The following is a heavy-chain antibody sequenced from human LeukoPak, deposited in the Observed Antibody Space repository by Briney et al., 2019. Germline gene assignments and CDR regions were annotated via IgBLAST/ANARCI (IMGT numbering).Heavy chain of an antibody. V-gene: IGHV4-59*08. CDR3: ARSSLMVGATLFDY. J-gene: IGHJ4*02. D-gene: IGHD1-26*01. CDR1: GGSISSYY. Sequence: SETLSLTCTVSGGSISSYYWSWIRQPPGKGLEWIGYIYYSGSTNYSPSLGSRVTLSLDTSKNQFSLKLSSVTAADTAVYYCARSSLMVGATLFDYWGQGTLVTVSS. CDR2: IYYSGST.